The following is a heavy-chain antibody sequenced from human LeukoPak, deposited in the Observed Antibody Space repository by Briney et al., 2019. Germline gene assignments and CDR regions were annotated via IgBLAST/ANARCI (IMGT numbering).Heavy chain of an antibody. J-gene: IGHJ6*02. Sequence: SETLSLTCTVSGGSISSSSYYWGWIRQPPGKGLGWIGSIYYSGSTYYNPSLKSRVTISVDTSKNQFSLKLSSVTAADTAVYYCAREYYYGSGSYYPALNYYYGMDVWGQGTTVTVSS. D-gene: IGHD3-10*01. V-gene: IGHV4-39*07. CDR1: GGSISSSSYY. CDR3: AREYYYGSGSYYPALNYYYGMDV. CDR2: IYYSGST.